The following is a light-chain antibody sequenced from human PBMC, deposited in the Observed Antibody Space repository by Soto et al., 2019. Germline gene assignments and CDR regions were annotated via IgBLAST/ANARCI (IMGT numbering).Light chain of an antibody. Sequence: DIQMTQSPSSLSASVGDRVTITCRASQYISSYLNWYQQKPGKAPKVLIYDASTLQSGVPSRFSGSGSGTDFTLTISNLQPEDFATYYCQQSYSNVALTFGGGTKVEIK. CDR3: QQSYSNVALT. V-gene: IGKV1-39*01. CDR2: DAS. J-gene: IGKJ4*01. CDR1: QYISSY.